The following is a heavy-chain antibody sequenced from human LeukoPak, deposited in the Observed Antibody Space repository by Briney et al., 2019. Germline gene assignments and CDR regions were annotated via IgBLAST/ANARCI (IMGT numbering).Heavy chain of an antibody. V-gene: IGHV1-2*02. CDR1: GYTFTGYY. Sequence: GASVKVSCKASGYTFTGYYMHWVRQAPGQGLEWMGWINPNSGGTNYAQKLQGRVTMTTDTSTSTAYMELRSLRSDDTAVYYCARASSGWYGGHNWFDPWGQGTLVTVSS. J-gene: IGHJ5*02. D-gene: IGHD6-19*01. CDR2: INPNSGGT. CDR3: ARASSGWYGGHNWFDP.